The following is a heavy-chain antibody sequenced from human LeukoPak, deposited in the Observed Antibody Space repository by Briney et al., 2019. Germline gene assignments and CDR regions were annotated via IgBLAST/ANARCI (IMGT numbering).Heavy chain of an antibody. CDR1: GGSISGYY. CDR2: IHYSGNT. V-gene: IGHV4-59*08. J-gene: IGHJ4*02. D-gene: IGHD6-25*01. Sequence: SETLSLTCTVSGGSISGYYWSWIRQPPGKGLEWIAYIHYSGNTNYNPSLKNRVTVSVDTSKTQFSLRLSSVTAADTAVYYCARHTRKRAAEVMDFWGQGTLVTVSS. CDR3: ARHTRKRAAEVMDF.